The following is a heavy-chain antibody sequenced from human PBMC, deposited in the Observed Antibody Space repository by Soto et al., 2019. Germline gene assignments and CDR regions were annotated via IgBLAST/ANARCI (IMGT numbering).Heavy chain of an antibody. CDR1: GGSISSSSYY. V-gene: IGHV4-39*01. Sequence: SETLSLTCTVSGGSISSSSYYWGWIRQPPGKGLEWIGSIYYSGSTYYNPSLKSRVTISVDTSKNQFSLKLSSVTAADTAVYYCARLPSDSDDYGDYRWGGFDYWGQGTLVTVSS. J-gene: IGHJ4*02. D-gene: IGHD4-17*01. CDR3: ARLPSDSDDYGDYRWGGFDY. CDR2: IYYSGST.